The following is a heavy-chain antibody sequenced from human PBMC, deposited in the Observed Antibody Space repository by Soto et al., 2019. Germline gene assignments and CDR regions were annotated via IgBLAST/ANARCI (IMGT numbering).Heavy chain of an antibody. CDR2: ISGSGGST. J-gene: IGHJ4*02. Sequence: GGSLRLSCAASGFTFSSYAMIWVRQAPGKGLEWVSAISGSGGSTYYADSVKGRFTISRDNSKNTLYLQMNSLRAEDTAVYCCAKDQTSSSTGVFDYWGQGTLVTVS. CDR1: GFTFSSYA. D-gene: IGHD6-13*01. CDR3: AKDQTSSSTGVFDY. V-gene: IGHV3-23*01.